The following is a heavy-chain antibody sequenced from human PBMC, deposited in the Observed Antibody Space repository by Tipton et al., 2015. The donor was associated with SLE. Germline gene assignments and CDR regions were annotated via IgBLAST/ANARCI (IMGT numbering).Heavy chain of an antibody. CDR1: GGAISSYY. Sequence: TLSLTCTVSGGAISSYYWSWIRQPPGKGLEWIGYIYYSGNTHYNPSLKRRVTILVATSKNQFSLKLNSVTAADTAVYYCARVLWFGEADWYFDLWGRGTLVTVSS. D-gene: IGHD3-10*01. J-gene: IGHJ2*01. V-gene: IGHV4-59*01. CDR3: ARVLWFGEADWYFDL. CDR2: IYYSGNT.